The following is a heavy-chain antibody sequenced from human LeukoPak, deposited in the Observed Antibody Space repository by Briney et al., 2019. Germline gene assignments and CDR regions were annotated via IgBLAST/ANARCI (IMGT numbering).Heavy chain of an antibody. CDR1: GFTFSSYS. V-gene: IGHV3-21*01. J-gene: IGHJ2*01. CDR3: ARAGPRGSSGWSHWGFDL. Sequence: GGSLRLSCAASGFTFSSYSMNWVRQAPGKGLEWVSSISSSSSYIYYADSVKGRFTISRDNAKNSLYLQMNSLRAEDTAVYYCARAGPRGSSGWSHWGFDLWGRGTLVTVSS. D-gene: IGHD6-19*01. CDR2: ISSSSSYI.